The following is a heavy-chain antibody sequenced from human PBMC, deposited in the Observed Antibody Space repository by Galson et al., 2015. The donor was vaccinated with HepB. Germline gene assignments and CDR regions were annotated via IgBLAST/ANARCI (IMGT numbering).Heavy chain of an antibody. CDR3: ARDLPQWKQYYFDY. D-gene: IGHD5-18*01. Sequence: SVKVSCKASGYTFTSYGISWVRQAPGQGLEWMGWISAYNGNTNYAQKLQGRVTMTTDTSTSIAYMELRSLRSDDTAVYYCARDLPQWKQYYFDYWGQGTLVTVSS. CDR2: ISAYNGNT. J-gene: IGHJ4*02. CDR1: GYTFTSYG. V-gene: IGHV1-18*04.